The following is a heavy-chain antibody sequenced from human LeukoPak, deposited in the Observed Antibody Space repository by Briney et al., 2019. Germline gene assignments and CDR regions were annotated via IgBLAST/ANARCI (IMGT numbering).Heavy chain of an antibody. D-gene: IGHD3-22*01. CDR1: GFTFSSYW. V-gene: IGHV3-74*01. CDR2: IKSDGKT. J-gene: IGHJ1*01. CDR3: ARAPCEIGGYYPEYFRH. Sequence: GGSLRLSCAVSGFTFSSYWMHWVRQAPGKGLVWVSRIKSDGKTNYADSVKGRFTISRDNAKNTVSLQMNSLRAEDTGVYYCARAPCEIGGYYPEYFRHWGQGTLVTVSS.